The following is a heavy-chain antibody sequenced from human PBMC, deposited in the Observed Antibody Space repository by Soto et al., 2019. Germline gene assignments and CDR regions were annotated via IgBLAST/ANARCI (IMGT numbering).Heavy chain of an antibody. CDR3: ARSDGNHAYYYDSSGYFDY. Sequence: ASVKVSCKASGGTFSSYAISWVRQAPGQGLEWMGGIIPIFGTANYAQKFQGRVTITADESTSTAYMELSSLRSEDTAVYYCARSDGNHAYYYDSSGYFDYWGQGTLVTVSS. CDR1: GGTFSSYA. D-gene: IGHD3-22*01. CDR2: IIPIFGTA. V-gene: IGHV1-69*13. J-gene: IGHJ4*02.